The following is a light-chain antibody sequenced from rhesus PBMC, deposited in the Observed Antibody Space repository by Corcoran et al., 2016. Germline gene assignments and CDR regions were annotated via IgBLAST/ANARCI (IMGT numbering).Light chain of an antibody. CDR3: LQNSSSPRT. CDR1: ENVNNY. J-gene: IGKJ1*01. CDR2: KAT. Sequence: DIQMTQSPSSLSASVGDRVTITCRASENVNNYLHWYQQKPGKAPKLLVYKATSLQSGVPPRFSGSGSGTDFTLTISSLQPEDFATYYCLQNSSSPRTFGQGTKVEIK. V-gene: IGKV1-22*01.